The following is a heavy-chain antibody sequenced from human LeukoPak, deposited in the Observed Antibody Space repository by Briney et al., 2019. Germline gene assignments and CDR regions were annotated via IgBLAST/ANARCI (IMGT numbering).Heavy chain of an antibody. Sequence: ASVTVSFKASGYTFTIYGISWVRQAPGQGLEWVGWISAYNGNTNYAQKLQGRVTMTTDTSTSTAYMELRSLRSDDTAVYYCARETGYSSGWYSGGNSAFDYWGQGTLVTVSS. D-gene: IGHD6-19*01. V-gene: IGHV1-18*01. J-gene: IGHJ4*02. CDR2: ISAYNGNT. CDR3: ARETGYSSGWYSGGNSAFDY. CDR1: GYTFTIYG.